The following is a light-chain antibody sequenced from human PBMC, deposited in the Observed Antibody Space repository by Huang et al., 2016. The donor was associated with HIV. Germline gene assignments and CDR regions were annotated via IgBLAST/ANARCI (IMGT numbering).Light chain of an antibody. V-gene: IGKV3-20*01. J-gene: IGKJ3*01. CDR1: PSVVIY. CDR3: QKYERPPDT. CDR2: GAC. Sequence: VLTPSPGTLSLSPGERATLSCRASPSVVIYFAWYQQKPGPAPRLLIYGACTMDTGIPDRVSGGGSGPDSALSISRPEPQDCAVDYCQKYERPPDTFGPGTKVTIK.